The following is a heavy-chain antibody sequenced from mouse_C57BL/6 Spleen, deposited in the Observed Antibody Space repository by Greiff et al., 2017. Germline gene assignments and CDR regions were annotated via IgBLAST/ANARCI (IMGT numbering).Heavy chain of an antibody. J-gene: IGHJ2*01. V-gene: IGHV1-22*01. CDR1: GYTFTDYN. CDR3: AREEDDVYDGYPDY. D-gene: IGHD2-3*01. CDR2: INPNNGGT. Sequence: EVQLQQSGPELVKPGASVKMSCKASGYTFTDYNMHWVKQSHGKSLEWIGYINPNNGGTSYNQKFKGKATLTVNKSSSTAYMELRSLTSEDSAVYYCAREEDDVYDGYPDYWGQGTTLTVSS.